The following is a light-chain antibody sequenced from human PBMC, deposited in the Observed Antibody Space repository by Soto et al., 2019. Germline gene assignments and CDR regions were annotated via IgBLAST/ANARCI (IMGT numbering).Light chain of an antibody. CDR1: QSVASN. V-gene: IGKV3-15*01. Sequence: EIVMTQSPASLSVSPGESVTLSCRASQSVASNLAWYQQKPGQAPRLLIYGTSTRATGVPARFSGSGSGTDFTLTISSLQAADFAVYHCQHYNNWPITVGQGTRREIK. CDR3: QHYNNWPIT. CDR2: GTS. J-gene: IGKJ5*01.